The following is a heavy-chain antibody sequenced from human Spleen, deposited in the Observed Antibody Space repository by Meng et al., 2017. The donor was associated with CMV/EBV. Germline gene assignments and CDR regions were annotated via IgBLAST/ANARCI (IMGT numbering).Heavy chain of an antibody. V-gene: IGHV1-69*05. CDR2: IIPIFGTA. CDR1: GGTFSSYA. CDR3: ARGGGGSILLAGNYPPKY. D-gene: IGHD6-19*01. Sequence: SVKVSCKASGGTFSSYAISWVRQAPGQGLEWMGGIIPIFGTANYAQKFQGRVTITTDESTSTAYMELSSLRSEDTAVYYCARGGGGSILLAGNYPPKYWGQGTLVTVSS. J-gene: IGHJ4*02.